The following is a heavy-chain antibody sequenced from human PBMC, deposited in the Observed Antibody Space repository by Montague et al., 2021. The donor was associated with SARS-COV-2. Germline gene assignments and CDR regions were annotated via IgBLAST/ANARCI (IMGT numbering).Heavy chain of an antibody. CDR3: ASVKGYCNYIRCYPFFDR. J-gene: IGHJ5*02. Sequence: SETLSLTCSVSGGSITSFSWSWIRQPPGKGLGWIGYISYSGSTDYSPSLERRVTISVDTSKNQIPLALSSVTAADTAVYYCASVKGYCNYIRCYPFFDRWGQGTLVTVSS. CDR1: GGSITSFS. CDR2: ISYSGST. D-gene: IGHD2-15*01. V-gene: IGHV4-59*01.